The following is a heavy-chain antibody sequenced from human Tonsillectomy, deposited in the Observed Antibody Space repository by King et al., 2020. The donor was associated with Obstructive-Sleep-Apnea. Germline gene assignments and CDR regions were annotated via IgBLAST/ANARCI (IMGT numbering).Heavy chain of an antibody. CDR1: GFTFSSYA. V-gene: IGHV3-30*04. D-gene: IGHD3-22*01. CDR3: AGDRYDSSGYYSDYYFDY. CDR2: ISYDGSNK. J-gene: IGHJ4*02. Sequence: VQLVESGGGVVQPGRSLRLSCAASGFTFSSYAMHWVRQAPGKGLEWVAVISYDGSNKYYADSVKGRFTISRDNSKNTLYLQMNSLRAEDTAVYYCAGDRYDSSGYYSDYYFDYWGQGTLVTVSS.